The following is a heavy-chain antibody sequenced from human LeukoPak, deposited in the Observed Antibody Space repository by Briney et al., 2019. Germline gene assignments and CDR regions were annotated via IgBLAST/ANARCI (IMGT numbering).Heavy chain of an antibody. CDR1: GGTFSSYA. V-gene: IGHV1-69*13. CDR3: ATSRHLGPLAAADSFDY. Sequence: WASVKVSCKASGGTFSSYAISWVRQAPGQGLEWMGGIIPIFGTANYAQKFQGRVTITADESTSTAYMELSSLRSEDTAVYYCATSRHLGPLAAADSFDYWGQGTLVTVSS. D-gene: IGHD6-13*01. CDR2: IIPIFGTA. J-gene: IGHJ4*02.